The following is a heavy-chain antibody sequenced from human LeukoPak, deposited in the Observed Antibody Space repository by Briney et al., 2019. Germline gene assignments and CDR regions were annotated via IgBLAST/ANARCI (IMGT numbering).Heavy chain of an antibody. V-gene: IGHV4-59*01. CDR2: IYYSGST. Sequence: SETLSLTCTVSGGSISSYYWSWIRQPPGKGLEWIGCIYYSGSTNYNPSLKSRVTISVDTSKNQFSLKLSSVTAADTAVYYCARGVGATRGWFDPWGQGTLVTVSS. CDR1: GGSISSYY. D-gene: IGHD1-26*01. J-gene: IGHJ5*02. CDR3: ARGVGATRGWFDP.